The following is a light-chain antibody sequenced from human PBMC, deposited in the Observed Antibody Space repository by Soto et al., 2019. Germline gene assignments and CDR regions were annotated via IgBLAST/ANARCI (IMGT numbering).Light chain of an antibody. Sequence: EIVLTQSPATLSLSPGDRAVLSCRASQSVSRSLTWYQHKPGQAPRLLIYDAATRATGIPRRFSGSGSGTDFSLTMSSLEPEDFAVYYCQQRSNRFGGGTKVEIK. CDR3: QQRSNR. CDR2: DAA. J-gene: IGKJ4*01. CDR1: QSVSRS. V-gene: IGKV3-11*01.